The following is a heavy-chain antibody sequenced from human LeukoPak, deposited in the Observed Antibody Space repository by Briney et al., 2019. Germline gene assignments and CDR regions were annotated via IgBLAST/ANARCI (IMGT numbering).Heavy chain of an antibody. CDR3: ARVEGLGATTVGFDY. J-gene: IGHJ4*02. Sequence: GSSVKVSCKASGGTFSSSAISWVRQAPGQGLEWMGRTIPLFGIANYAQKFRGRVTITADKSTSTAYMELSSLRSEDTAVYYRARVEGLGATTVGFDYWGQGTLVTVSS. CDR2: TIPLFGIA. D-gene: IGHD1-26*01. V-gene: IGHV1-69*04. CDR1: GGTFSSSA.